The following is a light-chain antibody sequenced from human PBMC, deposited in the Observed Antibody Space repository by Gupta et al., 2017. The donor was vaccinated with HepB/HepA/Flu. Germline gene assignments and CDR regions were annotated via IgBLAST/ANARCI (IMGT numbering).Light chain of an antibody. Sequence: SYELTQPPSVSVSPGQTARITCSGDALPKQYAYWYQQKPGQAPVLVIYKDSERPSGIPERFSGSSSGTTVTLTISXVXAEDEAXYYCQSADSSGTYPVVFGGGTKLTVL. V-gene: IGLV3-25*03. J-gene: IGLJ2*01. CDR2: KDS. CDR3: QSADSSGTYPVV. CDR1: ALPKQY.